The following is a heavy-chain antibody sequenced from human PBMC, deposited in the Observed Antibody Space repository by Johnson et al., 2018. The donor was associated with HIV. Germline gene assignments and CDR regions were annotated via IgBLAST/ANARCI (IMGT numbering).Heavy chain of an antibody. D-gene: IGHD4-23*01. V-gene: IGHV3-30*18. Sequence: QVQLVEPGGGVVQPGRSLRLSCAAPGFTFSSYGMHWVRQAPGKGLEWVAVISYAGSNKYYAESVKGRFTISRDNSKNTMYLQMNSLRTEDTAVYYCANLGDYGVNNGFDIWGQGTMVTVSS. CDR1: GFTFSSYG. CDR3: ANLGDYGVNNGFDI. CDR2: ISYAGSNK. J-gene: IGHJ3*02.